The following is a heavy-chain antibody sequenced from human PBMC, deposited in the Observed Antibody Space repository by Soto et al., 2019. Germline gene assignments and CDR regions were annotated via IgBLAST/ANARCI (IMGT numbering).Heavy chain of an antibody. J-gene: IGHJ4*02. Sequence: GGSLRLSCAASAFTFISYAMNWVRQAPWKGLVWVSRINSDGSSTSYADSVKGRFTISRDNAKNTLYLQMNSLRAEDTAVYYCARDPHYFCDSPDLHDYRSQGTLVTVS. D-gene: IGHD3-22*01. CDR3: ARDPHYFCDSPDLHDY. CDR2: INSDGSST. CDR1: AFTFISYA. V-gene: IGHV3-74*01.